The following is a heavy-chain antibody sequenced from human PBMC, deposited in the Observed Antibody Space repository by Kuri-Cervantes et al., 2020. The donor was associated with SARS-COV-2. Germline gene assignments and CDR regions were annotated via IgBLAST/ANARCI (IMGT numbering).Heavy chain of an antibody. V-gene: IGHV1-2*04. CDR1: GYTFTGYY. D-gene: IGHD3-10*01. J-gene: IGHJ6*02. CDR3: ARASVRGIIITYHSYGIDV. CDR2: INPNSGGT. Sequence: ASVKVSLKASGYTFTGYYMHWVRQAPGQGLEWMGWINPNSGGTNYAQKFQGWVTMTRDTSISTAYMELSRLRSDDTAVYYCARASVRGIIITYHSYGIDVWGQGTTVTVSS.